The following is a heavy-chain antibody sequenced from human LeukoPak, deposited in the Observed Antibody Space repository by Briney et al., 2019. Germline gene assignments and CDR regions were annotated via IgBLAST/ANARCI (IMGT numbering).Heavy chain of an antibody. Sequence: GASVKVSCKASGYIFSSYYMHWVRQAPGQGLEWMGIINPSGGGSTSYAQKLQGRVTMTRDTSTSTVYMELSSLRSEDTAVYYCARGMGGYCSRTSCSNNWFDPWGQGTLVTVSS. CDR1: GYIFSSYY. V-gene: IGHV1-46*01. CDR3: ARGMGGYCSRTSCSNNWFDP. CDR2: INPSGGGST. J-gene: IGHJ5*02. D-gene: IGHD2-2*01.